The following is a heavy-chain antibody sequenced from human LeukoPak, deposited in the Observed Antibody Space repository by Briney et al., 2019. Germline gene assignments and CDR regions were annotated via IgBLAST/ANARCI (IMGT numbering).Heavy chain of an antibody. CDR1: GFTFSSYG. J-gene: IGHJ3*02. Sequence: PGGSLRLSCAASGFTFSSYGMHWVRQAPGKGLEWVTFIHYDGSNTYYADSVKGRFTISRDSSKNTLYLQMNSLRAEDTAVYYCATGLSGYSLFRAFDIWGQGTMVTVSS. CDR2: IHYDGSNT. CDR3: ATGLSGYSLFRAFDI. D-gene: IGHD3-22*01. V-gene: IGHV3-30*02.